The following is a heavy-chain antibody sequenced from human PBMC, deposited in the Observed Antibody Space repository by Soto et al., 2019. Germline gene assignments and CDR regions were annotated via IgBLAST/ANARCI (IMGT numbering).Heavy chain of an antibody. CDR3: ARSVAAAGDY. Sequence: GGSLRLSCAASGFTFSSYAMSCVRQAPGKGLEWVSAIRGSDGSTYYADSVKGRFTISRDNSKNTLFLQMNSLRAEDTAVYYCARSVAAAGDYWGQGTLVTVSS. V-gene: IGHV3-23*01. CDR1: GFTFSSYA. CDR2: IRGSDGST. D-gene: IGHD6-13*01. J-gene: IGHJ4*02.